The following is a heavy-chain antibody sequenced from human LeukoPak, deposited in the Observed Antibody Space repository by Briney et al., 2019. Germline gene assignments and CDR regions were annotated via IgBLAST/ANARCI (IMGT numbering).Heavy chain of an antibody. Sequence: SQTLSLTCTVSGGSISSGGYYWSWIRQHPGKGLEWIGYIYYSGSTYYNPSLKSRVTISVDTSKNQFSLKLSSATAADTAVYYCARAGFGESYYYYYYMDVWGKGTTVTVSS. CDR3: ARAGFGESYYYYYYMDV. V-gene: IGHV4-31*03. J-gene: IGHJ6*03. CDR1: GGSISSGGYY. D-gene: IGHD3-10*01. CDR2: IYYSGST.